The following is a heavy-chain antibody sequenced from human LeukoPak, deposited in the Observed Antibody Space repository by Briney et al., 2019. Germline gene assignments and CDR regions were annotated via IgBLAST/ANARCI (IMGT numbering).Heavy chain of an antibody. CDR3: AKDPGNGDYYYYGMDV. D-gene: IGHD2-8*01. V-gene: IGHV3-30*18. CDR2: ISNDGSNK. CDR1: GFTFSSYG. Sequence: PGGSLRLSCAASGFTFSSYGMHWVRQAPGKGLEWVAVISNDGSNKYYADSVKGRFTISRDNSKNALYLQMNSLRAEDTAVYYCAKDPGNGDYYYYGMDVWGKGTTVTVSS. J-gene: IGHJ6*04.